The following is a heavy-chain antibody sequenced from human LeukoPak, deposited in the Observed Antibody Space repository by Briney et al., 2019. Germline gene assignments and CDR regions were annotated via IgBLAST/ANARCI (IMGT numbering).Heavy chain of an antibody. D-gene: IGHD6-19*01. Sequence: SETLSLTCAVSGGSISSGGYSWSWIRQPPGKGLEWIGYIYYSGSTNYNPSLKSRVTISVDTSKNQFSLKLSSVTAADTAVYYCARAGGHSSGWYSGPYYFDYWGQGTLVTVSS. CDR3: ARAGGHSSGWYSGPYYFDY. V-gene: IGHV4-61*08. CDR1: GGSISSGGYS. J-gene: IGHJ4*02. CDR2: IYYSGST.